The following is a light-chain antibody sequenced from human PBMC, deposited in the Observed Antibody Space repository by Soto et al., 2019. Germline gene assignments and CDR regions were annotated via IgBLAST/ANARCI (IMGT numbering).Light chain of an antibody. Sequence: DVVMTQSPLSLPVTLGQPASISCRSSQSLAYSDGNTYLNWFQQRPGQSHMRLIYKVSNRDSGVPDRFGGSGSDTDFTLKISRVEAEDVGVYYCMQGTHWPPYTFGQGTKLEIK. CDR3: MQGTHWPPYT. J-gene: IGKJ2*01. CDR2: KVS. CDR1: QSLAYSDGNTY. V-gene: IGKV2-30*01.